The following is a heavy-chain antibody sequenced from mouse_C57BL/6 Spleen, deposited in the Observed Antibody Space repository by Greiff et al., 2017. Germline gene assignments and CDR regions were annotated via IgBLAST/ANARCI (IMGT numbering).Heavy chain of an antibody. CDR2: IYPGDGDT. CDR3: ARALTTWYFDV. D-gene: IGHD2-12*01. CDR1: GYAFSSYW. V-gene: IGHV1-80*01. Sequence: VMLVESGAELVKPGASVKISCKASGYAFSSYWMNWVKQRPGKGLEWIGQIYPGDGDTNYNGKFKGKATLTADKSSSTAYMQLSSLTSEDSAVYFCARALTTWYFDVWGTGTTVTVSS. J-gene: IGHJ1*03.